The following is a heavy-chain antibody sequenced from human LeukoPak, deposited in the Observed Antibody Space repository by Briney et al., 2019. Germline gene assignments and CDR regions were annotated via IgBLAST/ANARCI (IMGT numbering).Heavy chain of an antibody. CDR1: GFTFSSYA. V-gene: IGHV3-30*04. D-gene: IGHD3-22*01. CDR3: ARGLPYYYDSSGYYSPDY. CDR2: ISYDGSNK. Sequence: GGSLSLSCAASGFTFSSYAMHWVRQAPGKGLEWVAVISYDGSNKYYADSVKGRFTISRDNSKNTLYLQMNSLRAEDTAVYYCARGLPYYYDSSGYYSPDYWGQGTLVTVSS. J-gene: IGHJ4*02.